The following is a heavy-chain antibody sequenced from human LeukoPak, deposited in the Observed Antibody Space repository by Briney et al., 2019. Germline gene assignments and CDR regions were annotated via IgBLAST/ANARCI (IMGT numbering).Heavy chain of an antibody. J-gene: IGHJ4*02. D-gene: IGHD2-21*02. CDR1: GGTFSSYA. Sequence: SVKVSCKSSGGTFSSYAISWVRQAPGQGLAWMGRIIPILGIANYAQKFQGRVTITADKSTSTAYMELSSLRSEDTAVYHCARDAAYCGGDCYPDYWGQGTLVTVSS. CDR3: ARDAAYCGGDCYPDY. CDR2: IIPILGIA. V-gene: IGHV1-69*04.